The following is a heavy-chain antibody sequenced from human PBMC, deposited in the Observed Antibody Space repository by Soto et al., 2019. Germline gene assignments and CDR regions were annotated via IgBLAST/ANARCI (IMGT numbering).Heavy chain of an antibody. Sequence: QVQLQQWGAGLLKPSETLSLTCADYGGSFRGYYWSWIRQPPGKGLEWIGEINHSGSTNYKPSLKSRDNISVDTSKNQFSLKLSSVTAADTAVYYCARGGPAALYYFDYWGQGTLVTVSS. CDR2: INHSGST. J-gene: IGHJ4*02. CDR1: GGSFRGYY. V-gene: IGHV4-34*01. CDR3: ARGGPAALYYFDY. D-gene: IGHD2-2*01.